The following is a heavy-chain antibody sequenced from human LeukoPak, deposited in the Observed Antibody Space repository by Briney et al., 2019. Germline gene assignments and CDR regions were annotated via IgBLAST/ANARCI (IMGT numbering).Heavy chain of an antibody. Sequence: GGCMRLSCAASGFTFNSYGMFWVRQAPGKGLEWVAFIWPDGSNKLYGDSVKGRFTISRDNSKNTVYLQMNSLRAEDTAVYYCARDYCRTTSCLESWGQGTLVAVSS. V-gene: IGHV3-33*01. D-gene: IGHD2-2*01. CDR2: IWPDGSNK. CDR1: GFTFNSYG. CDR3: ARDYCRTTSCLES. J-gene: IGHJ4*02.